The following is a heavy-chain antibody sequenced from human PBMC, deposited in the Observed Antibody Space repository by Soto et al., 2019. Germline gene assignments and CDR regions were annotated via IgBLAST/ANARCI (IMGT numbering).Heavy chain of an antibody. Sequence: EVRLLESGGGLVQPGGSLRLSCAASGFTFSSYAMSWVRQGPGKGLEWVSAISDSGGSTYYADSVKGRFTISRDNSKSTLYLQMNSLRAEDTAIYYCARSSSSSGPWGQGTLVTVSS. CDR1: GFTFSSYA. V-gene: IGHV3-23*01. D-gene: IGHD6-6*01. CDR3: ARSSSSSGP. J-gene: IGHJ4*02. CDR2: ISDSGGST.